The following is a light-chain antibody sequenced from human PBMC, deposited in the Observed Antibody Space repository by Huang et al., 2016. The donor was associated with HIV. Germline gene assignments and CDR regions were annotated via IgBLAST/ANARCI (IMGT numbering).Light chain of an antibody. Sequence: IHLTQSPSSLSASVGDRVTITCRASQGIRSYLAWYQQKSGKAPKLLIDASSTLQSGVPSRFSSSGSGTDYTLTISSLQAEDFATYYCQQLNSYPWTFGQGTKVEVK. CDR1: QGIRSY. V-gene: IGKV1-9*01. J-gene: IGKJ1*01. CDR3: QQLNSYPWT. CDR2: ASS.